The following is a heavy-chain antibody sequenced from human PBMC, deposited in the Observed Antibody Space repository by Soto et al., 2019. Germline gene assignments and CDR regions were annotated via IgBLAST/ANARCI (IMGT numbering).Heavy chain of an antibody. CDR2: ISWDGGSI. CDR1: GFEFCDYM. V-gene: IGHV3-43*01. J-gene: IGHJ5*01. Sequence: PGGSLRLSCAASGFEFCDYMTHFVGQAALKCLEWISLISWDGGSIDYADSIKGRFTVSRDNSKTSLYLHMHSLTSDDTAFYFCAKEGNGGSSLDSWGQGTLVTVSS. D-gene: IGHD2-15*01. CDR3: AKEGNGGSSLDS.